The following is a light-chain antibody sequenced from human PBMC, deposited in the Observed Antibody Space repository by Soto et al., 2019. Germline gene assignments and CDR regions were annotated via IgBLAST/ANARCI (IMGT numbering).Light chain of an antibody. CDR2: SND. CDR1: SSNIGSNT. Sequence: QSALTQPPSASGTPGQRVTISCSGSSSNIGSNTVNWYQQLPGKAPKLLIYSNDQRPSGVPDRYSGSKSGTSASLAVSGLQSEDEADYYCAAWDDSLNGPLFGGGTKLTVL. J-gene: IGLJ3*02. V-gene: IGLV1-44*01. CDR3: AAWDDSLNGPL.